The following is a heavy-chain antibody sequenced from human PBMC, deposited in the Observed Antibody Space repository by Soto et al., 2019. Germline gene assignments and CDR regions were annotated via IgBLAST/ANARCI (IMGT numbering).Heavy chain of an antibody. D-gene: IGHD4-17*01. J-gene: IGHJ6*02. Sequence: QVQLQQSGPRLVKPSETLSLTCTVSSGPDRSHNWGWIRQPPGRGLEWIGYVYYTGDTAYNPSLRRRVXXSADTSTNDISLTLSSVTAADTAVYYCVRQGIDYLHGLVDVWGQGTTVRVSS. CDR3: VRQGIDYLHGLVDV. CDR2: VYYTGDT. CDR1: SGPDRSHN. V-gene: IGHV4-59*08.